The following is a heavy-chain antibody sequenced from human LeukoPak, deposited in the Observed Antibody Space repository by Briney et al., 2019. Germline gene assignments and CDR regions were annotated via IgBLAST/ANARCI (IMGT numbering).Heavy chain of an antibody. CDR3: ARDVCGDDCFSDDAFDV. V-gene: IGHV4-39*07. D-gene: IGHD2-21*02. Sequence: PSETLSLSSTVPCGSTSISSYYWGWIRQPPGKWLEWIGRIYYSGSTYYNPSLKSRVTMSLDTSKNKFSLRLSSVTAADTAVYYCARDVCGDDCFSDDAFDVWGQGTIVTMSS. CDR2: IYYSGST. CDR1: CGSTSISSYY. J-gene: IGHJ3*01.